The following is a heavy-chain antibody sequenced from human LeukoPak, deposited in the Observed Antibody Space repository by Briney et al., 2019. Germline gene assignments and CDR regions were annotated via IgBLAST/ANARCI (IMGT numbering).Heavy chain of an antibody. D-gene: IGHD3-3*01. CDR3: AKGHFGAGHY. CDR2: ITGDSGTT. CDR1: GFTFCDYT. J-gene: IGHJ4*02. Sequence: PGGSLRLSCAASGFTFCDYTMHWLRQPPGRGLHWVSLITGDSGTTSYAGSVKGRFTISRDNSKKSLYLHMSSLRNEDTALYYCAKGHFGAGHYWGEGTLVSVSP. V-gene: IGHV3-43*02.